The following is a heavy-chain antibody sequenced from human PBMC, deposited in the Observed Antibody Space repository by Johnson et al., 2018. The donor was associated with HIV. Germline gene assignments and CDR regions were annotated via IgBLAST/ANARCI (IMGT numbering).Heavy chain of an antibody. V-gene: IGHV3-33*08. Sequence: QVQLVESGGGVVQPGRSLRLSCAASGFTFSSYAMHWVRQAPGKGLEWVAILWYDGTTAFYADSVKGRFTISGDTSTNTLHLQMHSLRAEDTAVYYCARAAYSGSHHDAFDIWGQGTMVTVSS. CDR1: GFTFSSYA. D-gene: IGHD1-26*01. CDR2: LWYDGTTA. CDR3: ARAAYSGSHHDAFDI. J-gene: IGHJ3*02.